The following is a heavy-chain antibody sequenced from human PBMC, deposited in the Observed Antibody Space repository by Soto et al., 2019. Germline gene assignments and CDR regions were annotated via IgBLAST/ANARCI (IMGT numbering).Heavy chain of an antibody. CDR3: ARGDVKVVVAANYYYMDV. CDR1: GFTFSSYW. J-gene: IGHJ6*03. Sequence: AGGSLRLSCAASGFTFSSYWMHWVRQAPGKGLVWVSRINNDGSSISYADSVKGRFTISRDNAKHTLYLQMNSLRAEDTAVYYCARGDVKVVVAANYYYMDVWGKGTTVTVSS. V-gene: IGHV3-74*01. D-gene: IGHD2-15*01. CDR2: INNDGSSI.